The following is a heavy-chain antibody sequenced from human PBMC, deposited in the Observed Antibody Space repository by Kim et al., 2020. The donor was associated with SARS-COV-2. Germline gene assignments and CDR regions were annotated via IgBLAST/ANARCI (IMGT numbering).Heavy chain of an antibody. CDR2: INPNSGVT. J-gene: IGHJ4*02. CDR3: AKEAGSEVVAFDH. CDR1: GYTFTGYY. Sequence: ASVKVSCKASGYTFTGYYMHWVRQAPGQGLEWMGWINPNSGVTNYAQKFQRRVTMTRDTSISTAYMELSRLRSDDTAVYYCAKEAGSEVVAFDHWGQGTLVTVSS. V-gene: IGHV1-2*02. D-gene: IGHD2-15*01.